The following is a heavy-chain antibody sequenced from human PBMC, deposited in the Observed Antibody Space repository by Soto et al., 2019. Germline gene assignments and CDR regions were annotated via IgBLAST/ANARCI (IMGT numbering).Heavy chain of an antibody. Sequence: EVQLVESGGGLIQPGGSLRLSCAASGFTVSSNYMSWVRQAPGKGLEWVSVIYSGGSTYYADSVKGRFTISRDNSKNTLYLHMNSLRAEDTAVYYCARGSCSGGSCYPIDYWGQGTLVTVSS. J-gene: IGHJ4*02. CDR2: IYSGGST. V-gene: IGHV3-53*01. D-gene: IGHD2-15*01. CDR1: GFTVSSNY. CDR3: ARGSCSGGSCYPIDY.